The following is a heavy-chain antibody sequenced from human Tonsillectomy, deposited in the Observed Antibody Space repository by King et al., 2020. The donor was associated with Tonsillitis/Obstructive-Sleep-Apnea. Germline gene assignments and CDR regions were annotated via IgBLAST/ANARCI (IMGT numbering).Heavy chain of an antibody. J-gene: IGHJ6*03. CDR3: ARVGDPVWVEGNKYNYYYMDV. Sequence: QLVQSGSELKKPGASVEVSCKASGYTFTSYAMNWVRQAPGQGLEWMGWINTNTGNPTYARGFTGRFVFSLDASVSTAYLQISSLKAEETAVYYCARVGDPVWVEGNKYNYYYMDVWGKGTTVTVSS. D-gene: IGHD3-16*01. CDR2: INTNTGNP. V-gene: IGHV7-4-1*02. CDR1: GYTFTSYA.